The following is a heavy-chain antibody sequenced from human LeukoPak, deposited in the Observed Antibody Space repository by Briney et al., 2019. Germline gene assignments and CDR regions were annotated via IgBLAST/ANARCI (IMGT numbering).Heavy chain of an antibody. D-gene: IGHD2-2*01. J-gene: IGHJ5*02. V-gene: IGHV4-39*07. CDR3: ARGAGGRYCSSTSCYFTIGANNWFDP. Sequence: SETLSLTCTVSGDSISSSSFYWGWIRQPPGKGLEWIGSIYYTGNTYYNPSLKSRVTISVDRSKNQFSLKLSSVTAADTAVYYCARGAGGRYCSSTSCYFTIGANNWFDPWGQGTLVTVSS. CDR1: GDSISSSSFY. CDR2: IYYTGNT.